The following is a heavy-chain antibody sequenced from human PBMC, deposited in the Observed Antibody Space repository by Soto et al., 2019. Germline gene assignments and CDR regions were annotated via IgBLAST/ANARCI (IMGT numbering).Heavy chain of an antibody. CDR1: GYTFTSYG. Sequence: ASVKVSCKASGYTFTSYGISSVRQAPGQGLEWMGWISAYNGNTNYARRLQGRVTMTTARSTSTAYMELRSLRSDDTAVYYCARSVVSSSLHYYYYMDVWGKGTTVTVSS. V-gene: IGHV1-18*01. CDR2: ISAYNGNT. CDR3: ARSVVSSSLHYYYYMDV. D-gene: IGHD6-6*01. J-gene: IGHJ6*03.